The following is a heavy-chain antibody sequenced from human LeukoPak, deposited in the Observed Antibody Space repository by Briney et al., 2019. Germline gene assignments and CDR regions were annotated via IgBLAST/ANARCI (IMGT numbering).Heavy chain of an antibody. Sequence: ASVKVSCKASGNTFTDYYIHWVRQAPGQGFEWMGWNNPNSGGTNYAQKFQGRVTMTRDTSITTAYMELRSLRSDDTAVYYCARDRAYYDILTGLSVLDVWGKGTTVTVSS. V-gene: IGHV1-2*02. CDR2: NNPNSGGT. CDR1: GNTFTDYY. CDR3: ARDRAYYDILTGLSVLDV. D-gene: IGHD3-9*01. J-gene: IGHJ6*04.